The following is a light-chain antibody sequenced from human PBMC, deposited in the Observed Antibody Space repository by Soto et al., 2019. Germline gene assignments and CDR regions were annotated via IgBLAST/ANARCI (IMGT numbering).Light chain of an antibody. CDR2: GAY. CDR3: QQYGSSPAWT. V-gene: IGKV3-20*01. Sequence: EIVLTQSPGTLSLSPGERATLSCRASQSVSSSYLAWYQQKPGQAPKLLIYGAYSRATGIPDRFSGSGSGTDFPQNISRLEPEDFAVYYCQQYGSSPAWTFGQGTKVEIK. CDR1: QSVSSSY. J-gene: IGKJ1*01.